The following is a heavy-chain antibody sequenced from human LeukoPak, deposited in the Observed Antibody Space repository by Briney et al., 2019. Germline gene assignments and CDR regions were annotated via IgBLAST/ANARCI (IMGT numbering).Heavy chain of an antibody. CDR1: GFTFSSYA. Sequence: GGSLRLSCAASGFTFSSYAMHWVRQAPGKGLEWVGVISDDGSNKYYADSVKGRFTISRDNSKNTLYLQMNSLRAEDTAVYYCATDGGPDYGMDYFDYWGQGTLVTVSS. J-gene: IGHJ4*02. CDR3: ATDGGPDYGMDYFDY. CDR2: ISDDGSNK. V-gene: IGHV3-30*01. D-gene: IGHD4-17*01.